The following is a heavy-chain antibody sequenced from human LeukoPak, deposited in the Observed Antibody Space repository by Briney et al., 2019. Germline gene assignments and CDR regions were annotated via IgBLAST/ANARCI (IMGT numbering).Heavy chain of an antibody. J-gene: IGHJ5*02. CDR1: GGSITGYY. D-gene: IGHD3-22*01. CDR3: ARAHYYDSHSSWFDP. CDR2: IHYTGAT. Sequence: SETLSLTCAVYGGSITGYYWSWIRQTPGRGLEWVGEIHYTGATSYNPSLKSRATISTDTSKNQFSLKLSSVTAADTAVYYCARAHYYDSHSSWFDPWGQGTLVTVSS. V-gene: IGHV4-34*01.